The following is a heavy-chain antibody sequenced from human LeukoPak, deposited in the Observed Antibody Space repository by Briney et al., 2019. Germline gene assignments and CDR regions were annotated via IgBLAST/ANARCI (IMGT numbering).Heavy chain of an antibody. V-gene: IGHV4-59*01. CDR3: ARYGIAVAGIHVGLGY. D-gene: IGHD6-19*01. CDR1: GGSISSYY. Sequence: SETLSLTCTVSGGSISSYYWSWIRQPPGKGLEWLGYIYYSGSTNYNPSLKSRVTISVDTSKNQFSLKLSSVTAADTAVYYCARYGIAVAGIHVGLGYWGQGTLVTVSS. J-gene: IGHJ4*02. CDR2: IYYSGST.